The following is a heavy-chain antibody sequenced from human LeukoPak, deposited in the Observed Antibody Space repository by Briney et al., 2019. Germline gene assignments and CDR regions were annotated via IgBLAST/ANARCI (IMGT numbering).Heavy chain of an antibody. CDR2: INHSGNT. Sequence: PSETLSLTCAVYGGSFSGYYWSWIRQPPGKGLEWIGEINHSGNTNYNPSLKSRVTISVDTSKNQFSLKLSSVTAADTAVYYCARGSAAAARRNWFDPWGQGTLVTVSS. CDR3: ARGSAAAARRNWFDP. J-gene: IGHJ5*02. V-gene: IGHV4-34*01. D-gene: IGHD6-13*01. CDR1: GGSFSGYY.